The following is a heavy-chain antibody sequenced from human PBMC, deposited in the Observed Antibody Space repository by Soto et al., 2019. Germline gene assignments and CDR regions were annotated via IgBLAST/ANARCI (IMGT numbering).Heavy chain of an antibody. Sequence: QGQLVQSGAEVNKPGSSVNVSCKASGGTFSSYAISWVRQAPGQGLEWMVGIIPIFGTANYAQKFQGRVTITADESTSTAYMELSSLRSEDTAVYYCARAGVERLGGSYRSYWYFDLWGRGTLVTVSS. J-gene: IGHJ2*01. V-gene: IGHV1-69*01. CDR3: ARAGVERLGGSYRSYWYFDL. CDR2: IIPIFGTA. D-gene: IGHD1-26*01. CDR1: GGTFSSYA.